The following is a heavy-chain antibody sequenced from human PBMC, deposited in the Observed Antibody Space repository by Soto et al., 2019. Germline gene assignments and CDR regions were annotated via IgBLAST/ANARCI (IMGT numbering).Heavy chain of an antibody. CDR2: ISGSGGST. Sequence: EVQLLESGGGLVQPGGSLRLSCAASGFTFSSYAMSWVRQAPGTGLEWVSAISGSGGSTYYADSVKGRFTISRDNSKNTLYLQMNSLRAEDTAVYYCAKDLNAIVVVDRWGQGTLVTVSS. CDR1: GFTFSSYA. J-gene: IGHJ4*02. D-gene: IGHD3-22*01. CDR3: AKDLNAIVVVDR. V-gene: IGHV3-23*01.